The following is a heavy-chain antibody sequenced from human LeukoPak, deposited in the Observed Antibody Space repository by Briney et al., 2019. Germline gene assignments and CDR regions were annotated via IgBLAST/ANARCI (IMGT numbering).Heavy chain of an antibody. CDR1: GYTFTSYD. Sequence: GASVKVSCKASGYTFTSYDINWVRQATGQGLEWMGWMNPNSGNTGYAQKFQGRVTMTRNTSISTAYMELSSLRSEDTAVYYCARAFRGPDYYGSGSYGDWFDPWGQGTLVTVSS. CDR2: MNPNSGNT. V-gene: IGHV1-8*01. J-gene: IGHJ5*02. D-gene: IGHD3-10*01. CDR3: ARAFRGPDYYGSGSYGDWFDP.